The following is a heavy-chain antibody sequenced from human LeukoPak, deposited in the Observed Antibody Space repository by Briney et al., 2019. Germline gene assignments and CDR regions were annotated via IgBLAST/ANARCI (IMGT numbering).Heavy chain of an antibody. CDR3: ARYANYYDSSGYYYLDAFDI. CDR1: GYSFTSYW. V-gene: IGHV5-51*03. J-gene: IGHJ3*02. D-gene: IGHD3-22*01. CDR2: IYPGDSDT. Sequence: GESLKISCKGSGYSFTSYWIGWVRQMPGKGLEWMGIIYPGDSDTRYSPSFQGQVTISADKSISTAHLQWSSLKASDTAMYYCARYANYYDSSGYYYLDAFDIWGQGTMVTVSS.